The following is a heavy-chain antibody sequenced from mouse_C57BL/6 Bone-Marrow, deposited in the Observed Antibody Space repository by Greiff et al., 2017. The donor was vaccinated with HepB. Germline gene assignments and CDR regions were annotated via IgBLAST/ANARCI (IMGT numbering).Heavy chain of an antibody. D-gene: IGHD1-1*01. CDR2: IWSDGST. J-gene: IGHJ4*01. CDR3: ARHIYYGSSPYYAMDY. V-gene: IGHV2-6-1*01. Sequence: VMLVESGPGLVAPSQSLSITCTVSGFSLTSYGVHWVRQPPGKGLEWLVVIWSDGSTTYNSALKSRLSISKDNSKSQVFLKMNSLQTDDTAMYYCARHIYYGSSPYYAMDYWGQGTSVTVSS. CDR1: GFSLTSYG.